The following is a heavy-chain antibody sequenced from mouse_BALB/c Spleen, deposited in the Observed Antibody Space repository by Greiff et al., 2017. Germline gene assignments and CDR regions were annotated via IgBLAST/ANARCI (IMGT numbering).Heavy chain of an antibody. Sequence: QVQLQQSGAELVRPGTSVKVSCKASGYAFTNYLIEWVKQRPGQGLEWIGLINPGSGGTNYNEKFKGKATLTADKSSSTAYMQLSSLTSDDSAVYYCAREKAGFAYWGQGTLVTVSA. D-gene: IGHD3-2*02. CDR1: GYAFTNYL. J-gene: IGHJ3*01. CDR2: INPGSGGT. V-gene: IGHV1-54*01. CDR3: AREKAGFAY.